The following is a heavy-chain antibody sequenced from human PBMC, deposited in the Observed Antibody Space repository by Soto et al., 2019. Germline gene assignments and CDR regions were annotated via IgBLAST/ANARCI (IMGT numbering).Heavy chain of an antibody. V-gene: IGHV1-3*01. CDR2: INAGNGNT. J-gene: IGHJ4*02. Sequence: ASVKVSCKASGYSFTRYAMHWVRQAPGQRLEWMGWINAGNGNTKYSQKFQGRVTITRDTSASTAYMELSSLRSEDTAVYYCARTKWELLFVDYWGQGTLVTVSS. D-gene: IGHD1-26*01. CDR3: ARTKWELLFVDY. CDR1: GYSFTRYA.